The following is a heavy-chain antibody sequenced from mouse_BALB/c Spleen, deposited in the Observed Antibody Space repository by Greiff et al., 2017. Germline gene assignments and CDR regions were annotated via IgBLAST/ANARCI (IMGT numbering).Heavy chain of an antibody. J-gene: IGHJ4*01. CDR3: ARGLRRYAMDY. Sequence: VQLQQSGAELVKPGASVKLSCTASGFNIKDTYMHWVKQRPEQGLEWIGRIDPANGNTKYDPKFQGKATITADTSSNTAYLQLSSLTSEDTAVYYCARGLRRYAMDYWGQGTSVTVSS. CDR1: GFNIKDTY. V-gene: IGHV14-3*02. CDR2: IDPANGNT. D-gene: IGHD2-4*01.